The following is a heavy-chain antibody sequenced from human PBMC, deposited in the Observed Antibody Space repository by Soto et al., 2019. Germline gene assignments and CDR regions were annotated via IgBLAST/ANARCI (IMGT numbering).Heavy chain of an antibody. J-gene: IGHJ5*02. CDR3: ARSVDP. CDR2: IFYSGTT. CDR1: GGSISSGGYY. Sequence: SVTLSLTCTLSGGSISSGGYYCSWIRQHPGKGLEWIGYIFYSGTTYYNPSLKSRVTISVDTSKNQFSLKLNSVTAADTAVYYCARSVDPWGQGTLVTVS. V-gene: IGHV4-31*03.